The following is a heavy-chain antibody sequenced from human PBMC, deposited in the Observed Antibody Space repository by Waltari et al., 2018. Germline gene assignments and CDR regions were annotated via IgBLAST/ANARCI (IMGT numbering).Heavy chain of an antibody. CDR1: GYTFATYD. D-gene: IGHD2-2*01. Sequence: QVQLVQSGAEVKKPGASVRVSCTASGYTFATYDINWVRQAPGQGLEYMGWMNPNSGNTGYAQKFQGRLTFTGDTSISTAYMELSSLTSEDTAVYYCASGPFYARWGQGTLVTVSS. CDR3: ASGPFYAR. J-gene: IGHJ4*02. V-gene: IGHV1-8*02. CDR2: MNPNSGNT.